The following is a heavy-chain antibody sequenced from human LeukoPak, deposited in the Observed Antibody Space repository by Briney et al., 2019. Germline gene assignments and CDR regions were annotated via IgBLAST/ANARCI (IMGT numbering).Heavy chain of an antibody. J-gene: IGHJ4*02. CDR2: IGGSGGST. V-gene: IGHV3-23*01. CDR3: AKGDCSGGSCYPNFDY. D-gene: IGHD2-15*01. CDR1: GFTFSSYA. Sequence: GGSLRLSCAASGFTFSSYAMSWVRQAPGKGLEWVSDIGGSGGSTYYADSVKGRFTISRDNSKNTLYLQMNSLRAEDTAVYYCAKGDCSGGSCYPNFDYWGQGTLVTVSS.